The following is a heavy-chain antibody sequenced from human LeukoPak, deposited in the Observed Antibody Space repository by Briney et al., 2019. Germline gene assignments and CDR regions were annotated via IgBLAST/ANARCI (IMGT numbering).Heavy chain of an antibody. Sequence: GGSLRLSCAASGFIFSTYGMTWFRQAPGRGLEWVSGISGSGLNTYYADSVKGRFTSSRDNSKNMLYLQMNSLRTEDTAVYYCTKEGESAGPFDYWGQGTLVSVSS. CDR3: TKEGESAGPFDY. CDR2: ISGSGLNT. D-gene: IGHD6-13*01. CDR1: GFIFSTYG. V-gene: IGHV3-23*01. J-gene: IGHJ4*02.